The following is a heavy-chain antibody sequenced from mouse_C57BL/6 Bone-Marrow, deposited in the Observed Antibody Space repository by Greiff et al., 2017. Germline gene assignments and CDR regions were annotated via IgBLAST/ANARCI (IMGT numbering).Heavy chain of an antibody. Sequence: EVKLVESGGGLVQPGGSRKLSCAASGFTFSSFGMHWVRQAPEKGLEWVAYISTGSSAIYYADTLKGRFTITRDNSKNTLFLQMNSLRSDDTAMYYCARELLGNAMDYWGQGTSVTVSA. CDR1: GFTFSSFG. V-gene: IGHV5-17*02. CDR2: ISTGSSAI. D-gene: IGHD4-1*01. CDR3: ARELLGNAMDY. J-gene: IGHJ4*01.